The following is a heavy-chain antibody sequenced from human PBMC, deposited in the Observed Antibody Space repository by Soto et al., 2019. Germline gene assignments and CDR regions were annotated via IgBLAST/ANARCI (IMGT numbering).Heavy chain of an antibody. J-gene: IGHJ6*02. V-gene: IGHV4-59*01. CDR3: SRVGTVAGRDGLDV. CDR1: GASITSFY. CDR2: IYYNGST. D-gene: IGHD6-19*01. Sequence: QVQLQESGPGLVQPSETLSLTCSVSGASITSFYWSWIRQPPGKGLEWIGYIYYNGSTKYNPSLKTRVTISGDTSKHHSSLNLNSVTDADTAVYYCSRVGTVAGRDGLDVWGQGTTVTVSS.